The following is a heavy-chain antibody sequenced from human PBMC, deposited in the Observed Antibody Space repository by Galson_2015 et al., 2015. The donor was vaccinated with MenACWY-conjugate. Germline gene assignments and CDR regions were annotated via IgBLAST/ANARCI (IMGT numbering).Heavy chain of an antibody. J-gene: IGHJ4*02. CDR2: INPSGGST. D-gene: IGHD1-20*01. CDR3: ARDAITGTTRAYYFDY. V-gene: IGHV1-46*01. CDR1: GYTFTTYY. Sequence: SCKASGYTFTTYYLHWVRQAPGQGLQWMGIINPSGGSTTYAQKFQGRVTMTRDTSTSTVYMELSSLRSEDTAVYYCARDAITGTTRAYYFDYWGQGTLVTVSS.